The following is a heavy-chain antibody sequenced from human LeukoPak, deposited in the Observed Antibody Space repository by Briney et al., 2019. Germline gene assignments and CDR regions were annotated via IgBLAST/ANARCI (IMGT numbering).Heavy chain of an antibody. D-gene: IGHD3-10*01. J-gene: IGHJ6*02. CDR3: ARDRITMVRGVISYYYGMDV. CDR2: IYYSGST. Sequence: SETLSLTCTVSGGSISSYYWSWIRQPPGKGLEWIGYIYYSGSTNYNPSLKSRVTISVDTSKNQFSLKLSSVTAAGTAVYYCARDRITMVRGVISYYYGMDVWGQGTTVTVSS. CDR1: GGSISSYY. V-gene: IGHV4-59*01.